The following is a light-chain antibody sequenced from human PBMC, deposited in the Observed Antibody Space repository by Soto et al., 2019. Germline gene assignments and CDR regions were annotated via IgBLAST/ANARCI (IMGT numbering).Light chain of an antibody. V-gene: IGKV3-11*01. CDR1: QSVRTY. Sequence: ETVLTQSPATLSLSPGDTATLSCRASQSVRTYVAWYHQKSGQAPRLLIYGPSSRATGVPDRFTRSASGTDFTLSFSSLEPEDSALYYGQQREDSGAVGGGTKVDIK. J-gene: IGKJ4*01. CDR2: GPS. CDR3: QQREDSGA.